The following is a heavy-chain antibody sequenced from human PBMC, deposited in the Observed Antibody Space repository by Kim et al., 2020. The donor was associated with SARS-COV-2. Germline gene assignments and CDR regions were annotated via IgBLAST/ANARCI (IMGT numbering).Heavy chain of an antibody. D-gene: IGHD3-22*01. V-gene: IGHV1-3*01. CDR3: ARGSSAYYYDSSGYFDY. Sequence: FQGRVTITRDTSASTAYMELSSLRSEDTAVYYCARGSSAYYYDSSGYFDYWGQGTLVTVSS. J-gene: IGHJ4*02.